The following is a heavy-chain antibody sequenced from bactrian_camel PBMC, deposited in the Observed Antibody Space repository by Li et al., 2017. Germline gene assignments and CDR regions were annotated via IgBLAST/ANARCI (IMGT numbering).Heavy chain of an antibody. D-gene: IGHD4*01. CDR1: GYTFNTY. J-gene: IGHJ4*01. CDR2: IYIGESTT. V-gene: IGHV3S1*01. Sequence: HVQLVESGGGSALAGGSHRLSCAASGYTFNTYSWFRQVPGKEREGVAAIYIGESTTYYADSVKGRFTISKDNAKNVLNLQMDNLKPEDSAMYYCAAGHCAGGSCTCSRELYDYNTWGQQGTQVTVS.